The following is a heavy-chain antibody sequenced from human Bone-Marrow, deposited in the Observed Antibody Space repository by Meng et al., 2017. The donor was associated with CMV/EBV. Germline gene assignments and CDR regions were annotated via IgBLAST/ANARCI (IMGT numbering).Heavy chain of an antibody. V-gene: IGHV4-34*01. Sequence: YGWSFSGYYWSWIRQPPGKGLEWIGEINHSGSTNYNPSLKSRVTISVDTSKNQFALKLSSVTAADTAVYCCARSKHPRGGAYWYFDLWGRGTLVTVSS. CDR3: ARSKHPRGGAYWYFDL. CDR1: GWSFSGYY. D-gene: IGHD3-16*01. J-gene: IGHJ2*01. CDR2: INHSGST.